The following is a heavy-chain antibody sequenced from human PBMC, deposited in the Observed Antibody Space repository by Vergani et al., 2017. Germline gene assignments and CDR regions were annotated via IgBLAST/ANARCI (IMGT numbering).Heavy chain of an antibody. CDR2: INPSGGST. J-gene: IGHJ1*01. V-gene: IGHV1-46*01. CDR3: ARDRGAMGYYFGSEYFHH. Sequence: QVQLVQSGAEVKKPGASVKVSCKASGYTFTSYYMHWVRQAPGQGLEWMGIINPSGGSTSYAQKFQGRVTMTRDTSKSTAYMELSSLRSEDTAVYYCARDRGAMGYYFGSEYFHHWGQGTLVTVSS. D-gene: IGHD3-22*01. CDR1: GYTFTSYY.